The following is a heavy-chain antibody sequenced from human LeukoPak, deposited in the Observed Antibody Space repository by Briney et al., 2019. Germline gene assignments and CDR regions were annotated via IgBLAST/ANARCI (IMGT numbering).Heavy chain of an antibody. Sequence: GGSLRLSCAASGFTVSSNYMSWVRQAPGKGLEWVSVIYSGGNTYYADSVKGRFTISRDNSKNTLYLQMNSLRGEDTAVYYCVRDEGFHGSGSDWGQGTLVTVSS. CDR3: VRDEGFHGSGSD. CDR2: IYSGGNT. V-gene: IGHV3-66*01. CDR1: GFTVSSNY. J-gene: IGHJ4*02. D-gene: IGHD3-10*01.